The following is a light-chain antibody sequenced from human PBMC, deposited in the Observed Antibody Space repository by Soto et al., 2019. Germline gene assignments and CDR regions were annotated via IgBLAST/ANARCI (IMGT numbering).Light chain of an antibody. CDR2: KAS. CDR1: QTISSW. CDR3: QHYNSYSEA. V-gene: IGKV1-5*03. J-gene: IGKJ1*01. Sequence: DIQITQSPSTLSGSVGDRVTITCRASQTISSWLAWYQQKPGKAPKLLIYKASTLKSGVPSRFSGSGSWTEFTLTISSXQPDDFATYYCQHYNSYSEAFGQGTKVDIK.